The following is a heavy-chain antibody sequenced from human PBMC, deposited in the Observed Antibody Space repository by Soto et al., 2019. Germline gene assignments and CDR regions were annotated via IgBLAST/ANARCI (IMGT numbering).Heavy chain of an antibody. V-gene: IGHV3-74*03. CDR3: ARDLRFVDLHYYFDS. J-gene: IGHJ4*02. CDR2: INRGGSST. Sequence: EVQLVESGGGLIRPGGSLRLSCAASGFTFSDYWMHWVRQTPGKGLVWVSRINRGGSSTMYADSVRGRFTISRDDAKNTLYLHMNSLRAEDTAVYYCARDLRFVDLHYYFDSWGQGTLVTVSS. D-gene: IGHD3-10*01. CDR1: GFTFSDYW.